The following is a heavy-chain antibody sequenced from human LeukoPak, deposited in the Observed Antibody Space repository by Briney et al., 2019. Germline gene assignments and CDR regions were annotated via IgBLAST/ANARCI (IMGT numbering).Heavy chain of an antibody. Sequence: GGSLRLSCAASGLTVSRNYMSWVRQAPGKGLEWVSVLYSGGSTYYADSVKGRFTISRDNSKNTLYLQMNSLRAEDTAVYYCAKGPSGTPYYFDYWGQGTLVTVSS. J-gene: IGHJ4*02. V-gene: IGHV3-53*01. CDR1: GLTVSRNY. D-gene: IGHD1-26*01. CDR2: LYSGGST. CDR3: AKGPSGTPYYFDY.